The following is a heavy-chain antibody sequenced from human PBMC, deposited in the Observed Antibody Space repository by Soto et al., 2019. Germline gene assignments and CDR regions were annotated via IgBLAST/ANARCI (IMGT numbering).Heavy chain of an antibody. Sequence: ASVEVSCKXSGYTFTDYYMHWVRQAPGQGLEWMGWINPNSGGTNYAQKFQGRVTMTRDTSISTAYMELNRLRSDDTAVYYCARDQSPSSGWPGMDVWGQGTTVTVSS. J-gene: IGHJ6*02. CDR3: ARDQSPSSGWPGMDV. CDR2: INPNSGGT. D-gene: IGHD6-19*01. CDR1: GYTFTDYY. V-gene: IGHV1-2*02.